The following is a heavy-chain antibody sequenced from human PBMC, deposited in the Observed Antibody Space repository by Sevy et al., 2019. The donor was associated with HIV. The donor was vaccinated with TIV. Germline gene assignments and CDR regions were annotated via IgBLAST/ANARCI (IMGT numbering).Heavy chain of an antibody. CDR2: ISSDGSDR. V-gene: IGHV3-30*18. CDR1: GFIFSNYG. D-gene: IGHD6-13*01. CDR3: ANSWGRYDGSSWIYYYYDMDV. J-gene: IGHJ6*02. Sequence: GGSLRLSCAASGFIFSNYGMHWVRQAPGKGLEWVAVISSDGSDRDYADSVKGRFTISGDNSKDTLDLQMNSLRADDTAVYYCANSWGRYDGSSWIYYYYDMDVWGQGTKVTVSS.